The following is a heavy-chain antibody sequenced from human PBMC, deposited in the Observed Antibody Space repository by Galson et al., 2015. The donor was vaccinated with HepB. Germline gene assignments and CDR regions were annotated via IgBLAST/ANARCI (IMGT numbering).Heavy chain of an antibody. V-gene: IGHV3-23*01. CDR2: ISGSGGGT. Sequence: SLRLSCAASGFTFSSYAMSWVRQAPGKGLEWVSAISGSGGGTYYADSVKGRFTISRDNSKNTLYLQMNSLRAEDTAVYYCAKSPTTVTPGWGAFDIWGQGTMVTVSS. J-gene: IGHJ3*02. CDR1: GFTFSSYA. CDR3: AKSPTTVTPGWGAFDI. D-gene: IGHD4-17*01.